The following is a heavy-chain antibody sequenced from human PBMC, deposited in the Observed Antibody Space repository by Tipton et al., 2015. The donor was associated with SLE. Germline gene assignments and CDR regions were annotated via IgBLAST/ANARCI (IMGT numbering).Heavy chain of an antibody. D-gene: IGHD3-10*01. J-gene: IGHJ6*03. CDR1: GSSIRSSSY. Sequence: TLSLTCSVSGSSIRSSSYWSWIRQHPGKGLEWIGYIYYSGSTYYNPSLKSRVTISVDTSKNQFSLKLSSVTAADTAVYYCARLDLGETYYYYYYMDVWGKGTTVTVSS. CDR2: IYYSGST. V-gene: IGHV4-31*03. CDR3: ARLDLGETYYYYYYMDV.